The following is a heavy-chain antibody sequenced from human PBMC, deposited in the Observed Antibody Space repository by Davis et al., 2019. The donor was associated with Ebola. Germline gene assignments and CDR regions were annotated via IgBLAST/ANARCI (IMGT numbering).Heavy chain of an antibody. CDR1: GFVFSTYV. V-gene: IGHV3-23*01. CDR2: LGLSADT. Sequence: GGSLRLSCAASGFVFSTYVMSWVRRAPGKGLEWVSTLGLSADTYYADSVKGRFTIPRANSKNTLYLQMNSLRAEDTAVYYCVLGNGYHRVWGQGTLVTVSS. CDR3: VLGNGYHRV. J-gene: IGHJ4*02. D-gene: IGHD5-24*01.